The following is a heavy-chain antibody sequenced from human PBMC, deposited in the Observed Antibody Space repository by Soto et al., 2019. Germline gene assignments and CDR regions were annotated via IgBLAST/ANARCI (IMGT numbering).Heavy chain of an antibody. CDR3: ANDQLTTTVTTVGY. J-gene: IGHJ4*02. Sequence: QVQLVESGGGVVQPGRSLRLSCAASGFTFSNYGMHWVRQAPGKGLEWVAVISYHGSDKYYADSVKGRFTISRDNSKNTLYLQMDSLRAEDTAVYYCANDQLTTTVTTVGYWGQGTLVTVSS. CDR2: ISYHGSDK. V-gene: IGHV3-30*18. CDR1: GFTFSNYG. D-gene: IGHD4-17*01.